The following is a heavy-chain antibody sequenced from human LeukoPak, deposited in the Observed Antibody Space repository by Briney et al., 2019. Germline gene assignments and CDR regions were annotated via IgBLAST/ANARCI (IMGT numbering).Heavy chain of an antibody. D-gene: IGHD1-26*01. J-gene: IGHJ3*02. Sequence: GGSLRLSCAASGFTFDDYAMHWVRQAPGKGLEWVSGISWNSGSIGYADSVKGRFTISRDNAKNSQYLQMNSLRAEDTALYYCAKVYSPSRIVGATHGAFDIWGQGTMVTVSS. V-gene: IGHV3-9*01. CDR3: AKVYSPSRIVGATHGAFDI. CDR1: GFTFDDYA. CDR2: ISWNSGSI.